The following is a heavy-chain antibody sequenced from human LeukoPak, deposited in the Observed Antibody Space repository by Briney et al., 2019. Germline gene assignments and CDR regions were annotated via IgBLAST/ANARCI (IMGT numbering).Heavy chain of an antibody. D-gene: IGHD3-3*01. V-gene: IGHV4-61*01. CDR1: GGSISSSSYY. CDR3: ATASRGGILRFLEWPPIGGWFDP. CDR2: IYYSGST. Sequence: SETLSLTCTVSGGSISSSSYYWSWIRQPPGKGLEWIGYIYYSGSTNYNPSLKSRVTISVDTSKNQFSLKLSSVTAADTAVYYCATASRGGILRFLEWPPIGGWFDPWGQGTLVTVSS. J-gene: IGHJ5*02.